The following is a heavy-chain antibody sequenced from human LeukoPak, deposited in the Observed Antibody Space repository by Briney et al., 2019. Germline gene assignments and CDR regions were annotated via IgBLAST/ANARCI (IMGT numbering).Heavy chain of an antibody. D-gene: IGHD2-15*01. V-gene: IGHV4-34*01. CDR3: ARHPFATPFDH. Sequence: SETLSLTCAVYGGSFSGYYWSWIRQPPGKGLEWIGEINHSGSTNYNPSLKSRVAMSLDTSKNQLSLRLTSVTAADTAVYYCARHPFATPFDHWGRGTLVTVSS. CDR1: GGSFSGYY. J-gene: IGHJ4*02. CDR2: INHSGST.